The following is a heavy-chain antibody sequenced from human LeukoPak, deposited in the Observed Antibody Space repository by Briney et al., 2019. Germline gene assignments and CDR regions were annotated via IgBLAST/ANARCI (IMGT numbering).Heavy chain of an antibody. V-gene: IGHV3-30-3*01. J-gene: IGHJ4*02. Sequence: GGSLRLSCAASGFTFSSYAMHWVRQAPGKGLEWVAVISYDGSNKYYADPVKGRFTISRDNSKNTLYLQMNSLRAEDTAVYYCAREGVAVAADYWGQGTLVTVSS. CDR3: AREGVAVAADY. D-gene: IGHD6-19*01. CDR1: GFTFSSYA. CDR2: ISYDGSNK.